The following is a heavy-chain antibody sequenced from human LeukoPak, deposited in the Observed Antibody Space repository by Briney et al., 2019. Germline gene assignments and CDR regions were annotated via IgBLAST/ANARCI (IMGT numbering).Heavy chain of an antibody. Sequence: GGSLRLSCAASGFTFSTYWMHWVRQAPGKGLEWVANIKKDGGEKYYVDSVKGRFTISRDNAKTSLYLQMNSLRAEDTAVYYCARDLYSGSYSWFDPWGQGTLVTVSS. CDR2: IKKDGGEK. CDR3: ARDLYSGSYSWFDP. J-gene: IGHJ5*02. CDR1: GFTFSTYW. D-gene: IGHD1-26*01. V-gene: IGHV3-7*01.